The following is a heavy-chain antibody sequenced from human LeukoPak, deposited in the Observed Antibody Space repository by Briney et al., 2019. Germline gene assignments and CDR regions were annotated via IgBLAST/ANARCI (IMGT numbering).Heavy chain of an antibody. D-gene: IGHD1-26*01. CDR1: GYTFTSYD. Sequence: ASVKVSCKASGYTFTSYDINWVRQATGQGLEWMGWMNPNSGNTGYAQKFQGRVTITRNTSISTAYMELSSLRSDDTAVYYCARDPSSGRDFDYWGQGTLVTVSS. CDR3: ARDPSSGRDFDY. J-gene: IGHJ4*02. CDR2: MNPNSGNT. V-gene: IGHV1-8*03.